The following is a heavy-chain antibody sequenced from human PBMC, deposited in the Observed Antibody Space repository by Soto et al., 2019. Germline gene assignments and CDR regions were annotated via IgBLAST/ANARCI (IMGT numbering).Heavy chain of an antibody. Sequence: QVQLVESGGGVVQPGRSLRLSCAASGFTFSSYGMHWVRQAPGKGLEWVAVISYDGSNKYYADSVKGRFTISTDNSKNTLYLKMNSLRAEDTAVYYCAKGHEIDPCGQGTLVTVSS. J-gene: IGHJ5*02. CDR1: GFTFSSYG. V-gene: IGHV3-30*18. CDR2: ISYDGSNK. CDR3: AKGHEIDP.